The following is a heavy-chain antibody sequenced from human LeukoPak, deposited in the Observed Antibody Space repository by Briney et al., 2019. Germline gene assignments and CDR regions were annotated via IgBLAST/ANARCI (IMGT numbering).Heavy chain of an antibody. CDR2: INHSGST. J-gene: IGHJ6*02. D-gene: IGHD3-22*01. Sequence: PSETLSLTCAVYGGSFSGYYWSWIRQPPGKGLEWIGEINHSGSTNYNPSLKSRVTISVDTSKNQFSLKLSSVTAADTAVYYCARGRKGSGYYYYYYYGMDVWGQGTTVTVSS. CDR1: GGSFSGYY. V-gene: IGHV4-34*01. CDR3: ARGRKGSGYYYYYYYGMDV.